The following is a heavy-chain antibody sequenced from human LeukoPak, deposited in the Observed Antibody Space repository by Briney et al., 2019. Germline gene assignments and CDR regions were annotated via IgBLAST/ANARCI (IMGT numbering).Heavy chain of an antibody. CDR3: ARRKFYGDVVFDY. V-gene: IGHV3-13*01. CDR2: IGTAGDT. D-gene: IGHD2-21*01. Sequence: GGSPRLSCAASGFTFSSYDMHWVRQATGKGLEWVSGIGTAGDTYYPGSVKGRFTISRDNAKNSLYLQMNSLRAEDTAVYYCARRKFYGDVVFDYWGQGTLVTVSS. J-gene: IGHJ4*02. CDR1: GFTFSSYD.